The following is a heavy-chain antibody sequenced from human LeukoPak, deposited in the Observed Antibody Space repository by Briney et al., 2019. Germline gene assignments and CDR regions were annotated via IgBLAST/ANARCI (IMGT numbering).Heavy chain of an antibody. CDR2: ISGSGGST. V-gene: IGHV3-23*01. J-gene: IGHJ4*02. Sequence: GGSLRLSCAVSGFTFSSYAMSWVRQAPGKGLGWVSTISGSGGSTYYADSVKGRSTISRDNSKNTLYLQMNSLRAEDTAVYYCAKPVAGTGYFDYWGQGTLVTVSS. D-gene: IGHD6-19*01. CDR1: GFTFSSYA. CDR3: AKPVAGTGYFDY.